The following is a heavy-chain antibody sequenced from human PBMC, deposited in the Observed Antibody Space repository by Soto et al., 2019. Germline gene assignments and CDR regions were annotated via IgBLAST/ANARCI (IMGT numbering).Heavy chain of an antibody. J-gene: IGHJ4*02. CDR1: GDTFNFYT. CDR3: ATSFGSGSRAFDY. CDR2: FNPILSFS. Sequence: QVQLVQSGAEVKKPGSSVKVSCKASGDTFNFYTINWVRQAPGLGLEWMGRFNPILSFSNSALKFQGRVTLTADKSTNTAYMVLSSLRSEDKAIYSCATSFGSGSRAFDYWGQGALVTVSS. D-gene: IGHD3-10*01. V-gene: IGHV1-69*02.